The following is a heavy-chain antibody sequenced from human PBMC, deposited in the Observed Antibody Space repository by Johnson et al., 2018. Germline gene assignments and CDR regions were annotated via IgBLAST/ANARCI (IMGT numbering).Heavy chain of an antibody. CDR1: GFTFSDYA. J-gene: IGHJ3*02. V-gene: IGHV3-23*04. CDR3: ANSLHDSRGYYAFDS. Sequence: EVQLVESGGGLVQPGGSLRLSCAASGFTFSDYAMSWVRQAPGKGLEWVSDSVKGRFTISRDNFKNTLYLQMNGVRGEDTAVYYCANSLHDSRGYYAFDSWGQGTMVTVSS. D-gene: IGHD3-22*01.